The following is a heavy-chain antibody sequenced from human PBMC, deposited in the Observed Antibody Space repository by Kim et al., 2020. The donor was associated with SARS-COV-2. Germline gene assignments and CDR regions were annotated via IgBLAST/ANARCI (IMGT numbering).Heavy chain of an antibody. Sequence: TTHYDPSHTRRVTQSVDTSKNPFSLKLSAVTAADTAVYYCARLMVSYPDYWGQGTLVTVSS. V-gene: IGHV4-34*13. CDR3: ARLMVSYPDY. CDR2: TT. D-gene: IGHD2-8*01. J-gene: IGHJ4*02.